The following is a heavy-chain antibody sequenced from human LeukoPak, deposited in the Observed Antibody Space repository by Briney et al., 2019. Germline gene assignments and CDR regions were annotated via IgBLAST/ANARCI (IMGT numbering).Heavy chain of an antibody. CDR1: GFTFSTSW. CDR2: IYSDGSST. CDR3: ALGSSWYSPLTAEYFQH. D-gene: IGHD6-13*01. V-gene: IGHV3-74*03. Sequence: PGGSLRLSCAASGFTFSTSWMHWVRQAPGKGLVWVPRIYSDGSSTTYADSVRGRFTISRDNSKNTLYLQMNSLRAEDTAVYYCALGSSWYSPLTAEYFQHWGQGTLVTVSS. J-gene: IGHJ1*01.